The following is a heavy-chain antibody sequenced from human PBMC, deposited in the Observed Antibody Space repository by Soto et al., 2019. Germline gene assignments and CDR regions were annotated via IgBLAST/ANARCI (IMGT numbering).Heavy chain of an antibody. CDR3: ARVWLGASGTGQPHDY. CDR2: ISSGTRTT. CDR1: GFTFSSYS. V-gene: IGHV3-48*01. Sequence: GGSLRLSCEVSGFTFSSYSMNWVRQAPGKGLEWVSYISSGTRTTYFADSVKGRFTISRENAKNSLYLQMNSLRAEDTAVYYCARVWLGASGTGQPHDYWGQGTLVTVSS. D-gene: IGHD6-13*01. J-gene: IGHJ4*02.